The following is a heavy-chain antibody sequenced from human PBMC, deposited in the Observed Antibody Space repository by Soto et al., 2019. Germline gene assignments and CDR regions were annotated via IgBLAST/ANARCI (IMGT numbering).Heavy chain of an antibody. D-gene: IGHD6-13*01. CDR1: GGSISSGDYN. Sequence: SETLSLICTVSGGSISSGDYNWSWIRQPPGKGLEWIGYIYYSGSTYYNPSLKSRVTISVDTSKNQFSLKLTSVTAADTAVYYCARGGRYTSSWFFFHSWGQGTLVTVSS. CDR3: ARGGRYTSSWFFFHS. CDR2: IYYSGST. J-gene: IGHJ4*02. V-gene: IGHV4-30-4*01.